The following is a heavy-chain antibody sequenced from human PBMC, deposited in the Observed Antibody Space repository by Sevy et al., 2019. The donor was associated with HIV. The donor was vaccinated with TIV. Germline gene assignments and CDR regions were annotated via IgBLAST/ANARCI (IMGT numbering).Heavy chain of an antibody. J-gene: IGHJ6*02. Sequence: GGSLRLSCSASGFTFSSYAMHWVRQAPGKGLEYVSAISSNGGSTYYADSVKGRFTISRDNSKNTLYLQMSSLRAEDTAVYYCVKDGNCSSTSCYLGMYYYYGMDVWGQGPRSPSP. V-gene: IGHV3-64D*06. CDR3: VKDGNCSSTSCYLGMYYYYGMDV. D-gene: IGHD2-2*01. CDR2: ISSNGGST. CDR1: GFTFSSYA.